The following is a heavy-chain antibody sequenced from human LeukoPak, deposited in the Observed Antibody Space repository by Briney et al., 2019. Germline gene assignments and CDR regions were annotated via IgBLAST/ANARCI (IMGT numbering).Heavy chain of an antibody. D-gene: IGHD3-9*01. J-gene: IGHJ4*02. CDR2: ISSSGSTK. Sequence: PGGSLRLSCAASGFTFSSYEMNWVRQAPGKGLEWVSYISSSGSTKYYADSVKGRFTISRDNAKNSLYLQMNSLRAEDTAVYYCARDSYYDILTGYSHFDYWGQGTLVTVSS. CDR1: GFTFSSYE. CDR3: ARDSYYDILTGYSHFDY. V-gene: IGHV3-48*03.